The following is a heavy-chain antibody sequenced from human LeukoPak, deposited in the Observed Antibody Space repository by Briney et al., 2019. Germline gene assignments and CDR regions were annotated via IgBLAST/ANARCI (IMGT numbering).Heavy chain of an antibody. D-gene: IGHD2-2*01. CDR1: GYTFTGYY. CDR3: AKSYQLLSYFDY. J-gene: IGHJ4*02. CDR2: INPNSGGT. Sequence: ASVKVSCKASGYTFTGYYMHWVRQAPGQGLEWMGRINPNSGGTNHAQKFQGRVTMTRDTSISTAYMELSRLRSDDTAVYYCAKSYQLLSYFDYWGQGTLVTVSS. V-gene: IGHV1-2*06.